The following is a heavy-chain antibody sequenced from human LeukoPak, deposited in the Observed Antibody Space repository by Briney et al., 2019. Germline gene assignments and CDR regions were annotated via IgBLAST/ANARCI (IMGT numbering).Heavy chain of an antibody. D-gene: IGHD1-26*01. CDR1: VGSISSSSYY. V-gene: IGHV4-39*07. Sequence: SETLSLTCTVSVGSISSSSYYWGWIRQPPGKGLEWIGSIYYSGSTNYNPSLKSRVTISVDTSKNQFSLKLSSVTAADTAVYYCARDKRGRVDYWGQGTLVTVST. CDR3: ARDKRGRVDY. CDR2: IYYSGST. J-gene: IGHJ4*02.